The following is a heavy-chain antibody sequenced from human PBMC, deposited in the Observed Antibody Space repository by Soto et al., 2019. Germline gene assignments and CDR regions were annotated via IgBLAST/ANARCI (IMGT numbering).Heavy chain of an antibody. J-gene: IGHJ4*02. Sequence: SETLSVTCIGSVESISSSSYNWGWIRQLPGKVLEWIGSIYYSGRTYYNPSFKSRVTISIDTSKNQFSLKLSSVTATDTAVYYCARQRTTVVTQAYFDHWGQGALVTVSS. CDR2: IYYSGRT. V-gene: IGHV4-39*01. CDR3: ARQRTTVVTQAYFDH. CDR1: VESISSSSYN. D-gene: IGHD2-21*02.